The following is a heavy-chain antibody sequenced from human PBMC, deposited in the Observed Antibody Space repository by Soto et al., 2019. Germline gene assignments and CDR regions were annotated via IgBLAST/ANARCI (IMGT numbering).Heavy chain of an antibody. CDR1: GYRFTSYW. V-gene: IGHV5-51*01. D-gene: IGHD3-22*01. J-gene: IGHJ5*02. Sequence: GESLKSSCRTSGYRFTSYWIAWVRQMPGKGLEWMGIIFPSDSDTRYSPSFQGQVTISADRSTSTVFLQWASLKASDTAVYFCARKDKSGYFNWFDPWGQGTLVTVSS. CDR2: IFPSDSDT. CDR3: ARKDKSGYFNWFDP.